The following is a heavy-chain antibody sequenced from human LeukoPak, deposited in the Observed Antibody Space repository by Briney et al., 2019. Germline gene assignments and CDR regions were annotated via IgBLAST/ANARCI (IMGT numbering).Heavy chain of an antibody. V-gene: IGHV3-53*01. CDR3: ASGLEIAALDY. CDR2: IYSGGST. D-gene: IGHD6-13*01. J-gene: IGHJ4*02. CDR1: GFTVSSNY. Sequence: GGSPRLSCAASGFTVSSNYMSWVRQAPGKGLEWVPVIYSGGSTYYADSVKGRFTISRDNSKNTLYLQMNSLRAEDTAVYYCASGLEIAALDYWGQGTLVTVSS.